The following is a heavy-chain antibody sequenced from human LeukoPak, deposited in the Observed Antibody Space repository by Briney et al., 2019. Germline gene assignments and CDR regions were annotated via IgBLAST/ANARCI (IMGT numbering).Heavy chain of an antibody. CDR2: ISSGGSTT. V-gene: IGHV3-48*04. D-gene: IGHD3-10*01. Sequence: PGGSLRLSCAASGFTFSSYGMNWVRQAPGKGLEWVSYISSGGSTTYYADSVRGRFTISRDNAKNSLYLQMNSLGAEDTAIYYCSRQLRGYYCMDVWGKGTTVTISS. CDR3: SRQLRGYYCMDV. CDR1: GFTFSSYG. J-gene: IGHJ6*03.